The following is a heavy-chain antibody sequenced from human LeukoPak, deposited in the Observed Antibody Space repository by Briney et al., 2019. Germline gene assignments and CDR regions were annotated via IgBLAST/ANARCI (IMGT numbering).Heavy chain of an antibody. V-gene: IGHV1-18*01. CDR1: GYTFTSYG. D-gene: IGHD5-18*01. J-gene: IGHJ4*02. CDR3: ANVDTAMVFDY. Sequence: GASVKVSCKASGYTFTSYGISWVRQAPGQGLEWMGWISAYNGNTNYAQRLQGRVTMTTDTSTSTAYMELRSLRSDDTAVYYCANVDTAMVFDYWGQGTLVTVSS. CDR2: ISAYNGNT.